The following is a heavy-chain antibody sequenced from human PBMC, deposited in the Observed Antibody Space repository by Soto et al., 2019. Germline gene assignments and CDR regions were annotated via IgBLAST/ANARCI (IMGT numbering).Heavy chain of an antibody. D-gene: IGHD3-3*01. CDR3: ASYYDFWSGYPPYGMDV. J-gene: IGHJ6*02. Sequence: KPSETLSLTCTVSGGSISSGGYYWSWIRQHPGKGLEWIGYIYYSGSTYYNPSLKSRATISVDTSKDQFSLKLSSVTAADTAVYYCASYYDFWSGYPPYGMDVWDQGTTVTVSS. V-gene: IGHV4-31*03. CDR2: IYYSGST. CDR1: GGSISSGGYY.